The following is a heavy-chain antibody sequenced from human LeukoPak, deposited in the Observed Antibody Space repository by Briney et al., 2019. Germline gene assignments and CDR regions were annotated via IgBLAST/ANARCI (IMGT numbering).Heavy chain of an antibody. CDR1: GYKFTNYG. D-gene: IGHD3-9*01. CDR3: ARDLLRYIDWLSDLGGLGGDAFDI. CDR2: ISPYNGNT. Sequence: ASVKVSCKASGYKFTNYGISWVRQAPGQGLEWMGWISPYNGNTNYAQKLQGRVTMTTDTSTSTAYMELRSLRSDDTAVYYCARDLLRYIDWLSDLGGLGGDAFDIWGQGTMVTVSS. J-gene: IGHJ3*02. V-gene: IGHV1-18*01.